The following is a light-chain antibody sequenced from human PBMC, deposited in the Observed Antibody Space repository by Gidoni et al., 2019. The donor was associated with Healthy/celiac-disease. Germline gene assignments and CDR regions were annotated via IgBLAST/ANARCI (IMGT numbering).Light chain of an antibody. Sequence: AIRMTQSPSSFSASTGDRVTITFRASQGISSYLAWYPQKPGKAPKLLIYAASTFQSGVPSRFSGSGSGTDFTLTISCLQSEDFATYYCQQYYSYPYTFXQXTKLEIK. CDR3: QQYYSYPYT. J-gene: IGKJ2*01. CDR1: QGISSY. V-gene: IGKV1-8*01. CDR2: AAS.